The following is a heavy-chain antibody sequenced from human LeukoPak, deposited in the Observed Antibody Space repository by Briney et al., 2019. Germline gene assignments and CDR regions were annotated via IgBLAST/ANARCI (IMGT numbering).Heavy chain of an antibody. CDR2: INHSGST. CDR1: GGSFSGYC. CDR3: ARGRDYYDSSGYYY. J-gene: IGHJ4*02. D-gene: IGHD3-22*01. Sequence: PSETLSLTCAVYGGSFSGYCWSWIRQPPGKGLEWIGEINHSGSTNYNPSLKSRVTISVDTSKNQFSLKLSSVTAADTAVYYCARGRDYYDSSGYYYWGQGTLVTVSS. V-gene: IGHV4-34*01.